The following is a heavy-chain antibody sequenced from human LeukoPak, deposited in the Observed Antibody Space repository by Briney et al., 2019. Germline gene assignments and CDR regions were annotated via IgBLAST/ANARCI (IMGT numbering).Heavy chain of an antibody. CDR1: GGTFSSYA. J-gene: IGHJ4*02. Sequence: SVKVSCKASGGTFSSYAISWVRQAPGQGLEWMGGIIPIFGTANYAQKFQGRVTITADKSTSTAYMELSSLRSEDTAVYYCVRGSPYGDFYFDYWGQGTLVTVSS. CDR3: VRGSPYGDFYFDY. V-gene: IGHV1-69*06. D-gene: IGHD4-17*01. CDR2: IIPIFGTA.